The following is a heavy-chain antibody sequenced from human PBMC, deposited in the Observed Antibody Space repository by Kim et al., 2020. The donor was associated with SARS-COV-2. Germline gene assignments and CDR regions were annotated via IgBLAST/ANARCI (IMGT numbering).Heavy chain of an antibody. J-gene: IGHJ4*02. CDR3: AKGSAYYYDSSGYVYFDY. CDR1: GFTFSSYA. CDR2: ISGSGGST. Sequence: GGSLRLSCAASGFTFSSYAMSWVRQAPGKGLEWVSAISGSGGSTYYADSVKGRFTISRDNSKNTLYLQMNSLRAEDTAVYYCAKGSAYYYDSSGYVYFDYWGQGTLVTVSS. V-gene: IGHV3-23*01. D-gene: IGHD3-22*01.